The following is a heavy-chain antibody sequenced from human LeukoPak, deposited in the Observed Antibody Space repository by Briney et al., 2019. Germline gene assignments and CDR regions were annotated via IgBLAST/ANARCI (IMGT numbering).Heavy chain of an antibody. J-gene: IGHJ3*02. Sequence: QPGGSLRLSCAASGFTFSSYAMTWVRQAPGKGLEWVSAISGSGGGTYNADSVKGRFSISRDNSKNTLYLQMNSLRAEDTAVYYCAKVPLSGSSLDDAFDIWGQGTMVTVSS. CDR3: AKVPLSGSSLDDAFDI. CDR1: GFTFSSYA. V-gene: IGHV3-23*01. CDR2: ISGSGGGT. D-gene: IGHD3-10*01.